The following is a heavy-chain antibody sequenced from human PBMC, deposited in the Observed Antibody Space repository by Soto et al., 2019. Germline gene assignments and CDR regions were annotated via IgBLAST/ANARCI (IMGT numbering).Heavy chain of an antibody. V-gene: IGHV4-39*01. D-gene: IGHD2-15*01. J-gene: IGHJ3*02. CDR3: ARVIVVVVAAIDAFDI. CDR2: IYYSGST. CDR1: GGSISSSSYY. Sequence: TSETLSLTCTVSGGSISSSSYYWGWIRQPPGKGLEWIGSIYYSGSTYYNPSLKSRVTISVDTSKNQFSLKLSSVTAADTAVYYCARVIVVVVAAIDAFDIWGQGTMVTVSS.